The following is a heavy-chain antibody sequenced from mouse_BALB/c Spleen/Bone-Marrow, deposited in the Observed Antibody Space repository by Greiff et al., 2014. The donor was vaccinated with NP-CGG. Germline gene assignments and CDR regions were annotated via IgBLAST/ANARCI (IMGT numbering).Heavy chain of an antibody. J-gene: IGHJ3*01. Sequence: VKLVESGPQLVRPGASVKISCKASGYSISSYWMHWVKQRPGQGLEWIGMIDPSDSETRLNQKLKDKATLTVDKSSSTAYMQLNSPTSEDSAVYYCAPHYYGYAWFAYWGQGTLVTFSA. CDR3: APHYYGYAWFAY. CDR2: IDPSDSET. D-gene: IGHD1-2*01. CDR1: GYSISSYW. V-gene: IGHV1S126*01.